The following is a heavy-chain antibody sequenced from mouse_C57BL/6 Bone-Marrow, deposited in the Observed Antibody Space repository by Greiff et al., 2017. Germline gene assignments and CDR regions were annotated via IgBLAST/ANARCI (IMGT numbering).Heavy chain of an antibody. V-gene: IGHV5-17*01. J-gene: IGHJ1*03. CDR2: ISSGSSTI. Sequence: EVMLVESGGGLVKPGGSLKLSCAASGFTFSDYGMHWVRQAPEKGLEWVAYISSGSSTIYYADTVKGRFTISRDNAKNTLFLQMTSLRSEDTAMYYWARNNGSSFRYFDVWGTGTTVTVSS. CDR3: ARNNGSSFRYFDV. D-gene: IGHD1-1*01. CDR1: GFTFSDYG.